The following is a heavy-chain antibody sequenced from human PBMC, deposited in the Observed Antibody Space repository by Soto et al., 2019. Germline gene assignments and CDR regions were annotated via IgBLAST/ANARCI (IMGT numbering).Heavy chain of an antibody. J-gene: IGHJ4*02. D-gene: IGHD3-3*01. CDR1: GGSISGSY. Sequence: SETLSLTCSVSGGSISGSYWSWLRQSPGKGLEWLGYVYYTGSTNYSPSLRSRVSISVDTSKNEFSLRLSSVTAADTAVYFCARSVAVPGAHIDYWGQGTQVTVSS. CDR3: ARSVAVPGAHIDY. CDR2: VYYTGST. V-gene: IGHV4-59*01.